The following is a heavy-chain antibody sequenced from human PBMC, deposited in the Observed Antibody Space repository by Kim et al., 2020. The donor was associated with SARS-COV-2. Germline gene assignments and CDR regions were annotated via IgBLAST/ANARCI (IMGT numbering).Heavy chain of an antibody. CDR2: INAGNGNT. Sequence: ASVKVSCKASGYTFTSYAMHWVRQAPGQRLEWMGWINAGNGNTKYSQKFQGRVTITRDTSASTAYMELSSLRSEDTAVYYCARSYPSDDIAVAPWNYWGQGTLVTVSS. CDR1: GYTFTSYA. CDR3: ARSYPSDDIAVAPWNY. V-gene: IGHV1-3*01. J-gene: IGHJ4*02. D-gene: IGHD6-19*01.